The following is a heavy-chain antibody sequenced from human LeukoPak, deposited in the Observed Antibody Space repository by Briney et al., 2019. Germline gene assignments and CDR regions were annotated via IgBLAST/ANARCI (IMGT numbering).Heavy chain of an antibody. Sequence: SETLSLTCAVYGGSFSGYYWSWIRQPPGKGLEWIGEINHSGSTNYNPSLKSRVTISVDTSKNQFSLRLSSVTAADTAVYYCAREGYYYGSGIDYWGQGTLVTVSS. CDR2: INHSGST. V-gene: IGHV4-34*01. CDR3: AREGYYYGSGIDY. J-gene: IGHJ4*02. D-gene: IGHD3-10*01. CDR1: GGSFSGYY.